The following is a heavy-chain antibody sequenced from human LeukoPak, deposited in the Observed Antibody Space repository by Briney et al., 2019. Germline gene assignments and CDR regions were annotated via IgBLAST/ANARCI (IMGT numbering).Heavy chain of an antibody. D-gene: IGHD3-22*01. CDR2: IGGSGSNT. CDR1: GFTFSSYA. J-gene: IGHJ5*02. CDR3: AKFSRDYYDSSGYYYDH. Sequence: GGSLRLSCAASGFTFSSYAMIWVRLAPGKGLEWVSSIGGSGSNTYYADSVKGRFTISRDKSKNTVYLQMNSLRAEDTAVYYCAKFSRDYYDSSGYYYDHWGQVALVTVS. V-gene: IGHV3-23*01.